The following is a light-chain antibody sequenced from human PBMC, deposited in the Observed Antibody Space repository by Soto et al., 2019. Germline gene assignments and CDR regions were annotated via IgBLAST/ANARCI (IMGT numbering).Light chain of an antibody. CDR2: DAS. V-gene: IGKV3-11*01. CDR3: QQRSNWL. CDR1: QSVGNY. J-gene: IGKJ3*01. Sequence: EIFLTQSRFTLGLSSVGLATLSCRASQSVGNYVAWYQQKPGQAPRLLIYDASNRATGIPARFSGSGSGTDFTLTISSLEPEDFAVYYCQQRSNWLFGPGTKVDIK.